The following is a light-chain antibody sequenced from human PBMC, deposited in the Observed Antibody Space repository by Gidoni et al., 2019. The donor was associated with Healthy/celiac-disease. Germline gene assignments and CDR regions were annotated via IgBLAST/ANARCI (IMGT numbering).Light chain of an antibody. V-gene: IGKV2-30*01. Sequence: DVVMTQSPLSLPVTLGQPASISCRSSQSLVYSDGNTYLNWFQQRPGQSPRRLIYKVSNRDSVVPERFSGIGSGTDFTLKISRVEAEDVGVYYCMQGTHWPPSFGQGTKVEIK. J-gene: IGKJ1*01. CDR3: MQGTHWPPS. CDR1: QSLVYSDGNTY. CDR2: KVS.